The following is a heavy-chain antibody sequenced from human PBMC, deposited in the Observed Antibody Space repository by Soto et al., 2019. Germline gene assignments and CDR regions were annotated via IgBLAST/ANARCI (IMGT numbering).Heavy chain of an antibody. D-gene: IGHD5-18*01. CDR1: GYSFTSYW. CDR2: IDPSDSYT. CDR3: ARRKVQLWPNYYYYGMDV. V-gene: IGHV5-10-1*03. J-gene: IGHJ6*02. Sequence: EVQLVQSGAEVKKPGESLRISCKGSGYSFTSYWISWVRQMPGKGLEWMGRIDPSDSYTNYSPSFQGHVTISADKSISTAYLQWSSLKASDTAMYYCARRKVQLWPNYYYYGMDVWGQGTTVTVSS.